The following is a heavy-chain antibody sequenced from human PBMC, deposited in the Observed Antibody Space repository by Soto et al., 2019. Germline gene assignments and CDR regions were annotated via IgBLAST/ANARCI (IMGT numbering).Heavy chain of an antibody. V-gene: IGHV1-24*01. J-gene: IGHJ4*02. CDR2: FDPEDGET. D-gene: IGHD5-18*01. Sequence: SSVKVSCKVSGYTLTELSMHWVRQAPGKGLEWMGGFDPEDGETIYAQKFQGRITMTEDTSTDTAYMELSSLRSEDTAVYYCATVFRYRYGYPFDYRGQGPLVTLSS. CDR3: ATVFRYRYGYPFDY. CDR1: GYTLTELS.